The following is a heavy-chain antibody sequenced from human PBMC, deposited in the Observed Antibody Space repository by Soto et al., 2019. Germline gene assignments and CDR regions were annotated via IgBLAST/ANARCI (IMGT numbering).Heavy chain of an antibody. V-gene: IGHV1-18*01. D-gene: IGHD2-2*01. Sequence: VASVKVSCKASGYTFTSYGISWVRQAPGQGLEWMGWISAYNGNTNYAQKLQGRVTMTTDTSTSTAYMELRSLRSDDTAVYYCAAIGYCSSTSCPDNPWGQGTLVTVSS. CDR2: ISAYNGNT. CDR1: GYTFTSYG. J-gene: IGHJ5*02. CDR3: AAIGYCSSTSCPDNP.